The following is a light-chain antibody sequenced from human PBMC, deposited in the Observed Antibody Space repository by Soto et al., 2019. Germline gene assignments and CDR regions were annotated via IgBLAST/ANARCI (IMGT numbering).Light chain of an antibody. J-gene: IGLJ1*01. CDR3: CSYEGSSTCDPYV. CDR2: EGS. V-gene: IGLV2-23*01. Sequence: QSVLTQPASVSGSPGQSITISCTGTSSDVGSYNLVSWYQQHPGKAPKLMIYEGSKRPSGVSNRFSGSKSGNTASLTISGLQAEDEADDYCCSYEGSSTCDPYVFGPGNNVTVL. CDR1: SSDVGSYNL.